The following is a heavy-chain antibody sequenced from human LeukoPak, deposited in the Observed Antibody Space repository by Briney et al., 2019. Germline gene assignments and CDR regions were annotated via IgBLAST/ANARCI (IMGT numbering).Heavy chain of an antibody. CDR2: ISGSGGST. V-gene: IGHV3-23*01. CDR3: AKVNAGYYGSGSYSTLNWFDP. J-gene: IGHJ5*02. CDR1: GFTFSSYA. D-gene: IGHD3-10*01. Sequence: GGSLRLSCAASGFTFSSYAMSWVRQAPGKGLEWVSAISGSGGSTYYADSVKGRFTISRDNSTNTLYLPMNSLRAEDTAVYYCAKVNAGYYGSGSYSTLNWFDPWGQGTLVTVSS.